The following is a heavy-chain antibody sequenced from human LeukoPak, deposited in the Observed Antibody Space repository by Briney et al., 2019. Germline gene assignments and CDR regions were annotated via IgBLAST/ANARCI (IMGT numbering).Heavy chain of an antibody. Sequence: GGSLRLSCAASAVTFSSYGMHCVRQAPGNGLECVAFIRYDGSNKYYADSVKGRFTISRDNSKNTLYLQMNSLRAEDTAVYYCAKDAHYDILTGQDGFDYWGQGTLVTVSS. CDR1: AVTFSSYG. CDR2: IRYDGSNK. D-gene: IGHD3-9*01. CDR3: AKDAHYDILTGQDGFDY. J-gene: IGHJ4*02. V-gene: IGHV3-30*02.